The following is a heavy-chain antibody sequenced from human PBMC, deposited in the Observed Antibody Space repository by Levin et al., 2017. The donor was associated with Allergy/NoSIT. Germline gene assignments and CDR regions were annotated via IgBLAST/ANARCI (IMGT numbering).Heavy chain of an antibody. CDR1: GFTFSTYW. D-gene: IGHD3-10*01. V-gene: IGHV3-7*04. J-gene: IGHJ3*02. CDR3: ARAHRGLKYDDSDI. CDR2: IKQDGSEK. Sequence: GESLKISCAASGFTFSTYWMNWVRQAPGKGLEWVANIKQDGSEKYYVDSVKGRFTISRDNAKNSLYLQMNSLRAEDTAVYYCARAHRGLKYDDSDIWGQGTLVTVSS.